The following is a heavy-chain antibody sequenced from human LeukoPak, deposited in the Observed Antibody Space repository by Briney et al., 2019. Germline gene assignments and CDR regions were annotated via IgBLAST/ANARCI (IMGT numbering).Heavy chain of an antibody. J-gene: IGHJ4*02. Sequence: ASVKVSCKASGYTFTSYYMDWVRQAPGQGLEWMGIINPSGGSTSYAQKFQGRVTMTRDTSTSTVYMELSSLRSEDTAVYYCARDRCSGGSCQYYFDYWGQGTLVTVSS. V-gene: IGHV1-46*01. CDR1: GYTFTSYY. CDR3: ARDRCSGGSCQYYFDY. CDR2: INPSGGST. D-gene: IGHD2-15*01.